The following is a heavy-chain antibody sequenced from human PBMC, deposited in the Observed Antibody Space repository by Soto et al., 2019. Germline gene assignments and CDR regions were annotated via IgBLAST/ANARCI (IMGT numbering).Heavy chain of an antibody. CDR3: ARDLLSGANYYAY. CDR2: ISGGSDFI. D-gene: IGHD6-19*01. V-gene: IGHV3-21*01. Sequence: EVQLVESGGGLVKPGGSLRLSCEASGFAFSNVAMNWVRQAPGKGLEWVSSISGGSDFIYYTDSVKGRFTISRDNAKNTLYLQMTGLGGDDTAVYYCARDLLSGANYYAYWGQGTLVTVSS. J-gene: IGHJ4*02. CDR1: GFAFSNVA.